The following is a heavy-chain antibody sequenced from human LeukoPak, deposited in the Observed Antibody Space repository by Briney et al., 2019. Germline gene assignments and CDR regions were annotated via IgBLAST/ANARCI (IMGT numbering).Heavy chain of an antibody. CDR3: ARWRGYSYAMVPGRLAAFDI. V-gene: IGHV4-61*02. CDR2: IYTSGST. Sequence: SETLSLTCTVSGGSISSGSYYWSWIRQPAGKGLEWIGRIYTSGSTNYNPSLKSRVTISVDTSKNQFSLKLSSVTAADTAVYYCARWRGYSYAMVPGRLAAFDIWGQGTMVTVSS. CDR1: GGSISSGSYY. J-gene: IGHJ3*02. D-gene: IGHD5-18*01.